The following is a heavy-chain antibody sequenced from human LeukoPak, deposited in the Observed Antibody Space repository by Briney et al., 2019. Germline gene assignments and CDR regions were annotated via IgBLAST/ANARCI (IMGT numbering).Heavy chain of an antibody. CDR2: IWYDGSNK. Sequence: GGSLRLSCAASGFTFSSYGMHWVRQAPGKGLEWVAVIWYDGSNKYYADSVKGRFTISRDNSKNTLYLQMNSLRAEDTAVYYCARDALYCSGGSRYHFDYWGQGTLVTVSS. V-gene: IGHV3-33*01. CDR3: ARDALYCSGGSRYHFDY. CDR1: GFTFSSYG. J-gene: IGHJ4*02. D-gene: IGHD2-15*01.